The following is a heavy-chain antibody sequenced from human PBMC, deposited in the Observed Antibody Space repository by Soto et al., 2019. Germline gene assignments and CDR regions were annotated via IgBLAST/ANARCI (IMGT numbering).Heavy chain of an antibody. D-gene: IGHD3-22*01. J-gene: IGHJ4*02. CDR2: ISYDGSNK. CDR3: ARDHTNYYDSSGYPGGSFDY. CDR1: GFTFSIYA. Sequence: GGSLRLSCAASGFTFSIYAMHWVRQAPGKGLEWVAVISYDGSNKYYADSVKGRFTISRDNSKNTLYLQMNSLRAEDTAVYYCARDHTNYYDSSGYPGGSFDYWGQGTLVTVSS. V-gene: IGHV3-30-3*01.